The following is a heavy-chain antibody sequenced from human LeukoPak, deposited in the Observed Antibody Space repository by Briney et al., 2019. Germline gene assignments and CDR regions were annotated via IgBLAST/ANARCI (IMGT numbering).Heavy chain of an antibody. V-gene: IGHV4-59*08. J-gene: IGHJ4*02. CDR2: IYYSGST. Sequence: PSETLSLTCTVPGGSISSYYWSWIRQPPGKEPECFGYIYYSGSTNYNPSLNSRVTISVDTSKNQFSLKLTSVTAADTAVYYCASGFREYGDYPFWGQGTLVTVSS. CDR3: ASGFREYGDYPF. D-gene: IGHD4-17*01. CDR1: GGSISSYY.